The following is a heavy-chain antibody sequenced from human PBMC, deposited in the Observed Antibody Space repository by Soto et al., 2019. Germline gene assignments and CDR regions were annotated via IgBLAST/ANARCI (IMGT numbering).Heavy chain of an antibody. V-gene: IGHV4-4*02. CDR2: IYHSGST. J-gene: IGHJ4*02. Sequence: QVQLQESGPGLVKPSGTLSLTCAVSGGSISSSNWWSWVRQPPGKGLEWIGEIYHSGSTNYNPSLKSRVTTSVDKSKNQFSLKLSSVTAADTAVYYCARDVSQTEAYYYDSSGYYFDYWGQGTLVTVSS. D-gene: IGHD3-22*01. CDR1: GGSISSSNW. CDR3: ARDVSQTEAYYYDSSGYYFDY.